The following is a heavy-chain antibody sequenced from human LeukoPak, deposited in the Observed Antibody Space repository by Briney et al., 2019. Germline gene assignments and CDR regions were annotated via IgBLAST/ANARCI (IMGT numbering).Heavy chain of an antibody. CDR2: IWYDGSRK. Sequence: GSLRLSCVASGLTFSNYGMHWVRQAPGKGLEWVAVIWYDGSRKYYAGSVKGRFSISRDNSKNTLYLQMNSLRAEDTAVYYCARDRSSRVYDFWGQGILVTVSS. D-gene: IGHD5/OR15-5a*01. CDR3: ARDRSSRVYDF. V-gene: IGHV3-33*01. CDR1: GLTFSNYG. J-gene: IGHJ4*02.